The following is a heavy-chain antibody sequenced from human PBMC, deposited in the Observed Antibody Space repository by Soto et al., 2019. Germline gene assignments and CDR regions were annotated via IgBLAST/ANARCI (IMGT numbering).Heavy chain of an antibody. J-gene: IGHJ5*02. CDR3: AKAQGRYYYGSGRYNWFDP. V-gene: IGHV1-8*01. CDR1: GYTFTSYD. CDR2: MNTNSGNK. Sequence: ASVKVSCKASGYTFTSYDINWVRQATGQGLEWMGWMNTNSGNKGYAQKFQGRVTMTMDTSITTAYMELNSLRAEDTALYYCAKAQGRYYYGSGRYNWFDPWGQGTLVTVSS. D-gene: IGHD3-10*01.